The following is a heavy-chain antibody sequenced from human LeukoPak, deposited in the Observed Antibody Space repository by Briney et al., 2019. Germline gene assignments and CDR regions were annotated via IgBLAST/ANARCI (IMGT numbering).Heavy chain of an antibody. CDR3: ARDLRGSYSGSYRPFDY. CDR2: INTNTGNP. D-gene: IGHD1-26*01. Sequence: ASVKVSCKASGYTFTSYATNWVRQAPGQGLEWMGWINTNTGNPTYAQGFTGRFVFSLDTSVSTAYLQISSLKAEDTAVYYCARDLRGSYSGSYRPFDYWGQGTLVTVSS. J-gene: IGHJ4*02. CDR1: GYTFTSYA. V-gene: IGHV7-4-1*02.